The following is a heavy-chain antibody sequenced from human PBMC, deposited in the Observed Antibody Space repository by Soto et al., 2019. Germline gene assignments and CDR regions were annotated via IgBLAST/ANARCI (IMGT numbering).Heavy chain of an antibody. V-gene: IGHV4-39*01. CDR1: GGSSSSSSDY. CDR3: AHGRGYCSGGSCYFFGMDV. J-gene: IGHJ6*02. D-gene: IGHD2-15*01. CDR2: IYYSGST. Sequence: PSETLSLTCTVAGGSSSSSSDYWGWIRQPPGKGLEWIGSIYYSGSTYYNPSLKSRVTISVDTSKNQFSLKLSSVTAADTAVYYCAHGRGYCSGGSCYFFGMDVWGQGTTVTVSS.